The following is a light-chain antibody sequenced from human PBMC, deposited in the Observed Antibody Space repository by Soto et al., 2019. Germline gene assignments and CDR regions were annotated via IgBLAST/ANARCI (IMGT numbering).Light chain of an antibody. CDR2: DVS. V-gene: IGLV2-14*03. CDR3: SSFTTSNTVV. J-gene: IGLJ3*02. Sequence: QSVLTQPASLSGSPGQSITISCTGTSSDVGAYDYVSWYQQHPVKAPKLMIYDVSTRPSGVSNRFSGSKSGNTASLTISGLQAEDEADYYCSSFTTSNTVVFGGGTKITVL. CDR1: SSDVGAYDY.